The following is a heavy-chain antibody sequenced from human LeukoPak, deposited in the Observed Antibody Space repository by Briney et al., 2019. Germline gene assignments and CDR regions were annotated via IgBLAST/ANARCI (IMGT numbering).Heavy chain of an antibody. V-gene: IGHV4-34*01. D-gene: IGHD3-3*01. J-gene: IGHJ4*02. CDR1: GGSFSGYY. Sequence: SETLSLTCAVYGGSFSGYYWSWIRQPPGKGLEWIGEINHSGSTNYNPSLKSRVTISVDTSKNQFSLKLSSVTAADTAVYYCARGWRGRGLDYWGQGTLVTVSS. CDR2: INHSGST. CDR3: ARGWRGRGLDY.